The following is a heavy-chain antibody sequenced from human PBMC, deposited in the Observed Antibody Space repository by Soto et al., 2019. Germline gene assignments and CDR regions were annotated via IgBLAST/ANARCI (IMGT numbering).Heavy chain of an antibody. CDR2: ISAYNGNT. D-gene: IGHD6-13*01. CDR1: GYTFTSYG. CDR3: ARADRIAPAGGIDS. Sequence: ALLKVSGKASGYTFTSYGTRWVGQNPGQGLEWMGWISAYNGNTNYAQKLQGRVTMTTDTSTSTAYMELRSLRSDDTAVYYFARADRIAPAGGIDSWGQGTLVPVSS. V-gene: IGHV1-18*01. J-gene: IGHJ4*02.